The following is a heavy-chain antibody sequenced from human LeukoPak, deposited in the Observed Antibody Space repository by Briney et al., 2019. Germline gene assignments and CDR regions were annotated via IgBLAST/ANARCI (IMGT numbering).Heavy chain of an antibody. V-gene: IGHV3-53*01. D-gene: IGHD3-22*01. CDR3: ARDALSSGSYYFDY. CDR2: IYSGGST. Sequence: GGSLRLSCAASGFTVSSNYMSWVRQAPGKGLEWVSVIYSGGSTYYADSVKGRFTISRDNSKNTLYLQMNSLRAEDTAVYYCARDALSSGSYYFDYWGQGTLVTVSS. CDR1: GFTVSSNY. J-gene: IGHJ4*02.